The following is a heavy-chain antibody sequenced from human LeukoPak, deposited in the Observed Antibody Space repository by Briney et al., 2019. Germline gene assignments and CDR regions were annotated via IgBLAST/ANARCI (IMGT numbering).Heavy chain of an antibody. CDR3: ARDRYGDHTYFDY. J-gene: IGHJ4*02. D-gene: IGHD4-17*01. CDR1: GGSISSGGYS. V-gene: IGHV4-30-2*01. Sequence: PSQTLSLACAVSGGSISSGGYSWSWIRQPPGKGLEWIGYIYHSGSTYYNPSLKSRVTISVDRSKNQFSLKLSSVTAADTAVYYCARDRYGDHTYFDYWGQGTLVTVSS. CDR2: IYHSGST.